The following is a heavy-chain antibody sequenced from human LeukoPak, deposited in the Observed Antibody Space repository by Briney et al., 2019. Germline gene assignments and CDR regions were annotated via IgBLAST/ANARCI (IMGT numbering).Heavy chain of an antibody. CDR2: IRGSVGGT. Sequence: GGSLRLSCVVSGFTLSTYAMTWLRQAPGRGLEWVSSIRGSVGGTYYADSVRGRFTISRDNSKNTLYLQMNSLRAEDTAIYYCSRDPNGDYVGAFDFQRWGQGTLVTVSS. J-gene: IGHJ1*01. CDR1: GFTLSTYA. D-gene: IGHD4-17*01. CDR3: SRDPNGDYVGAFDFQR. V-gene: IGHV3-23*01.